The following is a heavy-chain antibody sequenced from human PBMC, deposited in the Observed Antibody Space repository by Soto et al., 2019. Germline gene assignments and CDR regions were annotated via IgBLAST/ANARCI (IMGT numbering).Heavy chain of an antibody. CDR1: GDSISSGGYS. CDR2: TYHSGGT. Sequence: QLQLQESGSGLVKPSQTLSLTCVVSGDSISSGGYSWDWIRQPPGKGLEWIGHTYHSGGTLYNPSLDSRVTISVDKSKNQFSLRLTSVTAAHTVVYYCARDSLSGYYFDYWGQGTLVTVSS. J-gene: IGHJ4*02. D-gene: IGHD3-22*01. V-gene: IGHV4-30-2*01. CDR3: ARDSLSGYYFDY.